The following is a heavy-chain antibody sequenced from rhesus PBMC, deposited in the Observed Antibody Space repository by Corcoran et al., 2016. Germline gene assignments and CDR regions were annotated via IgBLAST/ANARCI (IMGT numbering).Heavy chain of an antibody. CDR1: GYTFTDNY. Sequence: EVQLVQSGAEVKKPGTSVKISCKAAGYTFTDNYLHWVRPAPGKGLEWMGRIDPEDGEAIHAQKFQDRVTITADTSTDTAYMELTSLRSEDTAVYYCATFIAAGGYYWGQGVLVTVSS. CDR3: ATFIAAGGYY. CDR2: IDPEDGEA. D-gene: IGHD6-25*01. V-gene: IGHV1-111*02. J-gene: IGHJ4*01.